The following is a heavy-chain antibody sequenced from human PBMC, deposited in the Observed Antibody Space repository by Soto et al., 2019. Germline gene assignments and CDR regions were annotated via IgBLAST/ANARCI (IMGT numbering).Heavy chain of an antibody. J-gene: IGHJ4*02. D-gene: IGHD3-3*01. V-gene: IGHV3-23*01. CDR1: GFTFGNFA. CDR3: AKDGSPYDFWSGRYIPYFHY. Sequence: EVQLLESGGGLVQPGGSLRLSCAASGFTFGNFAMSWVRQPPGKGLEWVSTISDGGGTTYYANSVKGRFTISRDNSKSTLYLQMNSLRADDTALYFCAKDGSPYDFWSGRYIPYFHYWGQGTLVTVSS. CDR2: ISDGGGTT.